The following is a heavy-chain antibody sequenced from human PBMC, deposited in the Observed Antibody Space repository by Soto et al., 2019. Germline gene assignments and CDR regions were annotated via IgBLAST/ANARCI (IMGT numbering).Heavy chain of an antibody. CDR2: IYPGDSDT. V-gene: IGHV5-51*01. J-gene: IGHJ6*02. Sequence: PGESLKISCKGSGYSFTSYWIGWVRQMPGKGLEWMGIIYPGDSDTRYSPSFQGQVTISADKSISTAYLQWSSLKASDTAMYYCAGGGVRGVITRTRDYYGMDVWGQETTVTLAS. CDR3: AGGGVRGVITRTRDYYGMDV. D-gene: IGHD3-10*01. CDR1: GYSFTSYW.